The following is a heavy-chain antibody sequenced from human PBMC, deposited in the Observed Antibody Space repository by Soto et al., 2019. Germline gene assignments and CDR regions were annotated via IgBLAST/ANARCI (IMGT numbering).Heavy chain of an antibody. V-gene: IGHV1-69*13. CDR2: IIPIFGTA. CDR1: GGTFSSYA. D-gene: IGHD6-6*01. Sequence: GASVKVSCKASGGTFSSYAISWVRQAPGQGLEWMGGIIPIFGTANYAQKFQGRVTITADESTSTAYMELSSLRSEDTAVYYCATRYRSSPRSRRDYYYYGMDVWGQGTTVTVSS. CDR3: ATRYRSSPRSRRDYYYYGMDV. J-gene: IGHJ6*02.